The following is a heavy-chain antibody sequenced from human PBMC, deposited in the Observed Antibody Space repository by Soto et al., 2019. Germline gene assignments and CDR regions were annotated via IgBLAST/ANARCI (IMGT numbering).Heavy chain of an antibody. CDR1: GGSFSGYY. Sequence: SETLSLTCTVYGGSFSGYYWSWIRQPPRKGLEWIGEINHSGSTNYNPSLKSRVTISVDTSKNQFSLKLSSVTAADTAVYYCARHRVVAATLGISWGQGTLVT. V-gene: IGHV4-34*01. CDR3: ARHRVVAATLGIS. J-gene: IGHJ4*02. D-gene: IGHD2-15*01. CDR2: INHSGST.